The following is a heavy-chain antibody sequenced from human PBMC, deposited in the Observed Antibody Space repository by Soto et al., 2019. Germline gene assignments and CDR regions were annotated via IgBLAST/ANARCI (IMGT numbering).Heavy chain of an antibody. CDR1: VFAVSAST. Sequence: PGGALRVACSASVFAVSASTMHWVRQAPGRGLEQLGTSTYTGDTPYYADSVKGRFTISRDNSQSTLYLQMSSLRPEDTGVYFCVKDYSHGRFPDYWGQGTLVTVSS. D-gene: IGHD1-26*01. V-gene: IGHV3-64D*06. J-gene: IGHJ4*02. CDR2: STYTGDTP. CDR3: VKDYSHGRFPDY.